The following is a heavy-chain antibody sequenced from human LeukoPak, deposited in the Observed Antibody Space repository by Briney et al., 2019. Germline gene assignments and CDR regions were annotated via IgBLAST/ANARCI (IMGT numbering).Heavy chain of an antibody. CDR1: GFAFSTYG. Sequence: PGGSLRLSCAASGFAFSTYGMHWLRQAPGKGLEGVAFLRYGGTNKLYGDHVRGRFTIYRDSYKNSLFLQMSSLRRENTAVYYCVKDGYRGDSFSNPNEVLTHLDYWGQGTVVTVSP. J-gene: IGHJ4*02. CDR3: VKDGYRGDSFSNPNEVLTHLDY. V-gene: IGHV3-30*02. CDR2: LRYGGTNK. D-gene: IGHD1-26*01.